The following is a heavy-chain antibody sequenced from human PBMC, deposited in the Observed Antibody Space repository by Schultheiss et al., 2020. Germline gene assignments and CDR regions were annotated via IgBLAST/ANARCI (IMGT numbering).Heavy chain of an antibody. J-gene: IGHJ6*02. CDR2: ISGSGGST. CDR3: AKDVYSGYDYVSYGMDV. CDR1: GFTVSSNY. D-gene: IGHD5-12*01. V-gene: IGHV3-23*01. Sequence: GGSLRLSCAASGFTVSSNYMSWVRQAPGKGLEWVSAISGSGGSTYYADSVKGRFTISRDNSKNTLYLQMNSLRAEDTAVYFCAKDVYSGYDYVSYGMDVWGQGTTVTVSS.